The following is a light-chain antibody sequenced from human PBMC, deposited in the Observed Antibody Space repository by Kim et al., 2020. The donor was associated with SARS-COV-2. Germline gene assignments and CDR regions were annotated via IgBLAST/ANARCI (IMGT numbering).Light chain of an antibody. CDR2: DNH. V-gene: IGLV1-51*01. CDR1: NSNIGNNY. J-gene: IGLJ3*02. CDR3: GTWDTSLSAGV. Sequence: QSVLTQPPSVSAAPGQKVTISCSGSNSNIGNNYVSWYQQLPGTAPKLLIYDNHKRPSGIPDRFSGSKSDTSATLGITGLQTGDEADYYCGTWDTSLSAGVFGGGTQLTVL.